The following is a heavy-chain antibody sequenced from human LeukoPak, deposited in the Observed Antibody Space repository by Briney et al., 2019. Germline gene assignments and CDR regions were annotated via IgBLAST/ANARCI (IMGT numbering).Heavy chain of an antibody. CDR1: GYTSTSSG. V-gene: IGHV1-18*01. CDR3: ARDSPVAGTVDY. Sequence: ASVKVSCKASGYTSTSSGISWVRQAPGQGLEWMGWISVYNGNAHYAQRLQGRVTMTTDTSTRTAYMELRSLRSDDTAVYYCARDSPVAGTVDYWGQGTLVIVSS. J-gene: IGHJ4*02. CDR2: ISVYNGNA. D-gene: IGHD6-19*01.